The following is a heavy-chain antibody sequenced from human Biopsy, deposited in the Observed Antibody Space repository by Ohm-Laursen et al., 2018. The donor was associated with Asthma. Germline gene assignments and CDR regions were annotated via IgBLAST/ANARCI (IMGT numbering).Heavy chain of an antibody. CDR2: ILTKFDIT. CDR3: ARSYDSDSYPVLVLDY. Sequence: SSVKVSCKVSGGSFSNFAFSWVRQAPGHGLEWMGTILTKFDITSYAEKFQGRVTITADKSTSTTYMELSRLRSEDTAVYYCARSYDSDSYPVLVLDYWGQGTLVTVSS. D-gene: IGHD3-22*01. CDR1: GGSFSNFA. J-gene: IGHJ4*02. V-gene: IGHV1-69*04.